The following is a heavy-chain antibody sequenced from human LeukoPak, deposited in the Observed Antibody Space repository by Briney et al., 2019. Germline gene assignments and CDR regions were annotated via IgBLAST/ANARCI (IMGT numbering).Heavy chain of an antibody. V-gene: IGHV4-34*01. CDR3: ARGKRGSYRVVYYYYMDV. Sequence: SETLSLTCAVYGRSFSGYYWSWIRQPPGKGLEWIGEINHSGSTNYNPSLKSRVTISVDTSKNQFSLKLSSVTAADTAVYYCARGKRGSYRVVYYYYMDVWGKGTTVTVSS. D-gene: IGHD3-16*02. CDR2: INHSGST. CDR1: GRSFSGYY. J-gene: IGHJ6*03.